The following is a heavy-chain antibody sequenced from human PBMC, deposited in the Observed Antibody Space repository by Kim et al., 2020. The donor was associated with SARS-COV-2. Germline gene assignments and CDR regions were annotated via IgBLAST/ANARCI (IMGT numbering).Heavy chain of an antibody. CDR2: INTNTGNP. D-gene: IGHD3-9*01. CDR3: ARESPVWYFGWLHNAPEYDAFDI. CDR1: GYTFTSYA. Sequence: ASVKVSCKASGYTFTSYAMNWVRQAPGQGLEWMGWINTNTGNPTYAQGFTGRFVFSLDTFVSTAYLQISSLKAEDTAVYYCARESPVWYFGWLHNAPEYDAFDIWGQGTMVTVSS. V-gene: IGHV7-4-1*02. J-gene: IGHJ3*02.